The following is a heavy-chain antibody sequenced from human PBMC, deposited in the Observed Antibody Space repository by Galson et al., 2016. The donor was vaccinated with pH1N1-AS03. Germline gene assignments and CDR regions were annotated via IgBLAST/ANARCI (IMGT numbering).Heavy chain of an antibody. J-gene: IGHJ5*02. CDR2: MNPDSGNT. CDR1: GYTFTTYD. V-gene: IGHV1-8*03. D-gene: IGHD2-21*01. Sequence: SVKVSCKASGYTFTTYDINWVRQAPGQGLEWMGWMNPDSGNTGYAPSFQGRVTITRDTSISTAYMELSSLRSEDTAVYYCARGVVDCGGPACSGTLRFDPWGQGTLVTVSS. CDR3: ARGVVDCGGPACSGTLRFDP.